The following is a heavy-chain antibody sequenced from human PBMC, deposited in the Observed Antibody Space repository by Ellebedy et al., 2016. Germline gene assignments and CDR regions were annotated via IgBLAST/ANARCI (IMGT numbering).Heavy chain of an antibody. CDR3: TRGFSIAVAGNWFDP. V-gene: IGHV1-2*02. CDR1: GYIFTGYY. Sequence: ASVKVSCKASGYIFTGYYMHWVRQAPGQGLEWMGWINPNSGGKNYAQKFQGRVTMTRDTSISTAYMELSRLRSDDTAMYYCTRGFSIAVAGNWFDPWGQGTLVTVSS. CDR2: INPNSGGK. J-gene: IGHJ5*02. D-gene: IGHD6-19*01.